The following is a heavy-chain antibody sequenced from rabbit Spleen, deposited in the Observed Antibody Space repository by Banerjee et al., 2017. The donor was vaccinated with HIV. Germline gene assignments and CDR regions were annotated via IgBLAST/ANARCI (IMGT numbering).Heavy chain of an antibody. J-gene: IGHJ4*01. V-gene: IGHV1S43*01. D-gene: IGHD6-1*01. CDR3: VREAGYGGYGDANL. CDR1: GFSFSSGYD. Sequence: QEQLVESGGGLVKPGASLTLICTASGFSFSSGYDMSWVRQAPGKGLEWIGYIVPIFGVTYYANWVNGRFTISSHNAQNTLYLQVNSLTAADTATYFCVREAGYGGYGDANLWGPGTLVTVS. CDR2: IVPIFGVT.